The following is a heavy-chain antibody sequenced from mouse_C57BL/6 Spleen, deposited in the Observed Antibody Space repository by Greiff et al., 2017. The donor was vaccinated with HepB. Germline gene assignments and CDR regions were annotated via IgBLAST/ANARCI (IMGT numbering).Heavy chain of an antibody. J-gene: IGHJ4*01. Sequence: VKLMESGPGLVAPSQSLSITCTVSRFSLTSYGVSWVRQPPGKGLEWLGVIWGDGSTNYHSALISRLSISKDNSKSQVFLKLNSVQTDDTATYYCAKLDYYGSSPYYYAMDYWGQGTSVTVSS. V-gene: IGHV2-3*01. CDR2: IWGDGST. CDR3: AKLDYYGSSPYYYAMDY. CDR1: RFSLTSYG. D-gene: IGHD1-1*01.